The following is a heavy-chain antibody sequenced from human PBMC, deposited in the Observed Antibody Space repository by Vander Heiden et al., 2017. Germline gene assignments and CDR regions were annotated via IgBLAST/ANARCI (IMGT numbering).Heavy chain of an antibody. J-gene: IGHJ4*02. V-gene: IGHV3-23*01. D-gene: IGHD2-8*01. CDR2: ISHSGATT. Sequence: EVELLQSGGGLVQPGESLRLSWAASGFPFSSYGMSWVRQAPGKGLEWVTAISHSGATTFEAESVKGRFTISRDNSKNTLYLQMNSLRAEDTAVYYCAKEDGSFDTNGPDYWGQGTLVTVSS. CDR1: GFPFSSYG. CDR3: AKEDGSFDTNGPDY.